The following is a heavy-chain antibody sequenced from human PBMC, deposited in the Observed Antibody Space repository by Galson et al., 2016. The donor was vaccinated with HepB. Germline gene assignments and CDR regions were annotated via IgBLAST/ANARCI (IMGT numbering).Heavy chain of an antibody. CDR1: GDSVSNNRAA. Sequence: CAISGDSVSNNRAAWTWIRQSPSRGLEWLGRTFYRSKWFHEYASSVKGRMTINSDTAKNQFSPHLNSVTPEDTAVYYCARVPFRGDSYRDAFDIWGQGTTVTVSP. CDR2: TFYRSKWFH. D-gene: IGHD3-10*01. V-gene: IGHV6-1*01. J-gene: IGHJ3*02. CDR3: ARVPFRGDSYRDAFDI.